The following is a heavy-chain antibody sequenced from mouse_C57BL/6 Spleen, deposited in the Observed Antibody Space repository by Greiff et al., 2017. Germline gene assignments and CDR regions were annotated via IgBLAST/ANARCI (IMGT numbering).Heavy chain of an antibody. CDR2: IWWDDDK. J-gene: IGHJ3*01. D-gene: IGHD1-1*01. V-gene: IGHV8-8*01. CDR3: ARTYYYGSSPWFAY. CDR1: GFSLSTGGLG. Sequence: QVTLKVSGPGLLQPSQTLCLTCSFSGFSLSTGGLGVCRIRLPSGKRLELLAHIWWDDDKYYNPALKSRLTISKDTSKNQVFLKIANVVTADTATYYCARTYYYGSSPWFAYWGQGTLVTVSA.